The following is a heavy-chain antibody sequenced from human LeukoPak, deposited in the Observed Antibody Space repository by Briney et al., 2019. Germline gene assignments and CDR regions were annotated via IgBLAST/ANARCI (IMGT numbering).Heavy chain of an antibody. Sequence: GVLRLSCAASGFTFSSYAMSWVRQAPGKGLEWVSAISGSGGSTYYADSVKGRFTISRDNSKNTLYLQMNSLRAEDTAVYYCAKAGLFLEYYFDYWGQGTLVTVPS. CDR1: GFTFSSYA. CDR2: ISGSGGST. V-gene: IGHV3-23*01. J-gene: IGHJ4*02. D-gene: IGHD3-3*01. CDR3: AKAGLFLEYYFDY.